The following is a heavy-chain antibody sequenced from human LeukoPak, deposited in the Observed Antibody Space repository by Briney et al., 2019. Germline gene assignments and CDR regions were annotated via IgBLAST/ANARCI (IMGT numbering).Heavy chain of an antibody. CDR2: FSYDGSEI. Sequence: GGSLRLSCAASGFSFSSDGMHWVRQAPGKGLEWLAVFSYDGSEIHYADSVKGRFTISKDNYKNTLYLQMNSLRAEDMAVYYCARWTSSYFGLWGRGTLVTVSS. CDR1: GFSFSSDG. CDR3: ARWTSSYFGL. V-gene: IGHV3-30*03. J-gene: IGHJ2*01. D-gene: IGHD2-2*01.